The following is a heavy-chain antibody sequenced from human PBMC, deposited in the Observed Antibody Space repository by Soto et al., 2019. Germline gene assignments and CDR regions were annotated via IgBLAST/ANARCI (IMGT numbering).Heavy chain of an antibody. J-gene: IGHJ4*02. Sequence: EVQLLESGGGLIQPGGSLILSCAASGFTFSTFDMTWVRQPPGKGLEWVSLLRGSSGSTYYADSVKGRFTISKDNTKNTLYLQMNSLRAEDTAVYFCVKGAWLDYWGQGNMVTVSS. CDR3: VKGAWLDY. CDR1: GFTFSTFD. CDR2: LRGSSGST. V-gene: IGHV3-23*01.